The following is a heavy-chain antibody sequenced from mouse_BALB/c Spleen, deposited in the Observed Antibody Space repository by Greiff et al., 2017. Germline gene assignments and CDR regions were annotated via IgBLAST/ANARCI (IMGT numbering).Heavy chain of an antibody. J-gene: IGHJ4*01. CDR3: ARYGNYAMDY. CDR2: ISSGSSTI. Sequence: EVKLVESGGGLVKPGGSLKLSCAASGFTFSSYAMSWVRQTPEKGLEWVAYISSGSSTIYYADTVKGRFTISRDNPKNTLFLQMTSLRSEDTAMYYCARYGNYAMDYWGQGTSVTVSS. V-gene: IGHV5-17*02. CDR1: GFTFSSYA. D-gene: IGHD2-1*01.